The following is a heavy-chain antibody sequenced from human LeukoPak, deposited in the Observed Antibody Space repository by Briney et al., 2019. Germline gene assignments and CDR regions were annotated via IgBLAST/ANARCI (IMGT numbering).Heavy chain of an antibody. CDR2: INHSGST. CDR3: ARGGHIYLSARFDP. CDR1: GGSFSGYY. Sequence: SETLSLTCAVYGGSFSGYYWSWIRQPPGKGLEWIGEINHSGSTNYNPSLKSRVTISVDTSKNQFSLKLSSVTAADTAVYYCARGGHIYLSARFDPWGQGTLVTVSS. D-gene: IGHD2/OR15-2a*01. J-gene: IGHJ5*02. V-gene: IGHV4-34*01.